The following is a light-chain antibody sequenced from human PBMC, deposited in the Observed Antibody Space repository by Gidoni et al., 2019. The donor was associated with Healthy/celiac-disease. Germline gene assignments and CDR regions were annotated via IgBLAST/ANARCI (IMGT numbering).Light chain of an antibody. CDR3: SSYAGSNNPHVV. V-gene: IGLV2-8*01. CDR2: EGS. J-gene: IGLJ2*01. CDR1: SSDVGGYNY. Sequence: QSALTQPPSASGSPGRSVTISCTGTSSDVGGYNYVSWYQQHPGKAPKLMIYEGSKRPSGVPDRFSGSKAGNTASLTVSGLQAEDEADYYCSSYAGSNNPHVVFGGGTKLTVL.